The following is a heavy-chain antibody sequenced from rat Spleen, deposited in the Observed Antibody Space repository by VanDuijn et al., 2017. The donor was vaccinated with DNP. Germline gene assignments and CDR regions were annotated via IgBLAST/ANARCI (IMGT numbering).Heavy chain of an antibody. Sequence: EVQLQESGPGLVKPSQSLSLTCSVTGYSITSNYWGWIRKFPGNKMEWIGHISYSGSTSYNPSLKSRISITRDTSKNQFFPQLNSVTTEETATYYCARDYYSDNYFDYWGQGVMVTVSS. CDR3: ARDYYSDNYFDY. J-gene: IGHJ2*01. CDR1: GYSITSNY. D-gene: IGHD1-1*01. CDR2: ISYSGST. V-gene: IGHV3-1*01.